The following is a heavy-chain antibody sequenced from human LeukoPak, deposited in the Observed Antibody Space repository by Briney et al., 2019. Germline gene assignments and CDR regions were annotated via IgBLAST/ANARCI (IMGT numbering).Heavy chain of an antibody. D-gene: IGHD6-13*01. V-gene: IGHV1-46*01. J-gene: IGHJ4*02. CDR2: INPSGGST. CDR1: GYTFTSYY. CDR3: ARVMQQLDYFDY. Sequence: EASVKVSCKASGYTFTSYYMHWGRQAPGQGLEWMGIINPSGGSTSYAQKFQGRVTMTRDTSTSTVYMELSSLRSEDTAVYYCARVMQQLDYFDYWGQGTLVTVSS.